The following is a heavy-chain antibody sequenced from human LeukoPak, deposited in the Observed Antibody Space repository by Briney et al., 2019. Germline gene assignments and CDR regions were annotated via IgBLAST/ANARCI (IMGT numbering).Heavy chain of an antibody. J-gene: IGHJ5*02. CDR3: ARDPLAVAGISPNWFDP. Sequence: PSETLSLTCTVSGGSISSYYWSWIRQPAGKGLEWIGRIYTSGSTNYNPSLMSRVTMSVDTSKNQFSLKLSSVTAADAAVYYCARDPLAVAGISPNWFDPWGQGTLVTVSS. CDR1: GGSISSYY. V-gene: IGHV4-4*07. CDR2: IYTSGST. D-gene: IGHD6-19*01.